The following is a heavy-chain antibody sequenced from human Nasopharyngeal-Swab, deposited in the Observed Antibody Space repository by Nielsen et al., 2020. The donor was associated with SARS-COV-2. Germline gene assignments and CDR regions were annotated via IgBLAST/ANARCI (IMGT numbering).Heavy chain of an antibody. Sequence: EYLKISCAASGFTFSGSAMHWVRQASGKGLAWVGRIKRKGNTYATAYAASVKGRFTLSRDDSKNTAYVQMNSLKTEDTAVYYCTRASCSSTPCYPQFDPWGQGTLVTVSS. CDR3: TRASCSSTPCYPQFDP. J-gene: IGHJ5*02. D-gene: IGHD2-2*01. V-gene: IGHV3-73*01. CDR2: IKRKGNTYAT. CDR1: GFTFSGSA.